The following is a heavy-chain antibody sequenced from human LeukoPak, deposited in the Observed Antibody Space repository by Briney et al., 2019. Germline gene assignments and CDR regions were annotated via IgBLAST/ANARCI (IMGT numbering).Heavy chain of an antibody. V-gene: IGHV4-39*01. CDR1: GDSISSSSYY. CDR3: ARQTYFGRASMDV. CDR2: IYYSGST. D-gene: IGHD3-9*01. J-gene: IGHJ6*02. Sequence: SETLSLTCTVSGDSISSSSYYWGWIRRPPGKGLEWIGSIYYSGSTYYNPSLKSRVTISVDTSKNQFSLTLRSVTAADTAVYFCARQTYFGRASMDVWGQGTTVTVSS.